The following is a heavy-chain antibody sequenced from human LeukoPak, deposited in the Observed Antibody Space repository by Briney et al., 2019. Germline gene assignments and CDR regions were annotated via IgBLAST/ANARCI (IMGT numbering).Heavy chain of an antibody. CDR2: ISSSSSYI. CDR1: GFTFSSYS. Sequence: GGSLRLSCAASGFTFSSYSMNWVRQAPGKGLEWVSSISSSSSYIYYADSVKGRFTISRGNAKNSLYLQMNSLRAEDTAVYYCARSEAVAANAFDYWGQGTLVTVSS. D-gene: IGHD6-19*01. V-gene: IGHV3-21*01. CDR3: ARSEAVAANAFDY. J-gene: IGHJ4*02.